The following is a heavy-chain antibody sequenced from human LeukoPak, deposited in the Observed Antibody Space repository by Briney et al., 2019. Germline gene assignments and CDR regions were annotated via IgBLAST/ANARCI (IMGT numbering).Heavy chain of an antibody. D-gene: IGHD3-22*01. V-gene: IGHV1-69*05. J-gene: IGHJ4*02. CDR2: SIPIFGTA. CDR3: ASSRYYDSSGYSPDAY. CDR1: GRTFCSYA. Sequence: GPSVKLSCKASGRTFCSYAISWGRQAPGQGLEWMGRSIPIFGTANYAQKLHGTVTITTDESTRTAYMGLSSLRAEGTAVYYCASSRYYDSSGYSPDAYWGQGTLVTVSS.